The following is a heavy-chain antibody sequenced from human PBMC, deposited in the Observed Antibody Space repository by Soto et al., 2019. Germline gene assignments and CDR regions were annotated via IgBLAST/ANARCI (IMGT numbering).Heavy chain of an antibody. J-gene: IGHJ4*02. CDR3: AKDLYVVVPAAMGSPDY. D-gene: IGHD2-2*01. CDR2: ISYDGSNK. CDR1: AFTFSSYA. V-gene: IGHV3-30*18. Sequence: AGSLRLSWAASAFTFSSYARHCVRQTPGKGLEWVAVISYDGSNKYYADSVKGRFTISRDNCKNRLYRQMNCLRDEETAVYYCAKDLYVVVPAAMGSPDYWGQGTLVTVSS.